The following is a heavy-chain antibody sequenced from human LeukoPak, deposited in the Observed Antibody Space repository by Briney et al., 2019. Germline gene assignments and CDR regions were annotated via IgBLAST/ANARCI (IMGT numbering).Heavy chain of an antibody. J-gene: IGHJ5*02. Sequence: SETLSLTCTVSGGSISSYYWSWLRQPPGKGMEWIGYIYYSGCTNSNPSLKSRVTISVDTSKNQFSLKLSSVTAADTAVYYCARVTTREWFDPWGQGTLVTVSS. V-gene: IGHV4-59*01. CDR1: GGSISSYY. D-gene: IGHD4-11*01. CDR3: ARVTTREWFDP. CDR2: IYYSGCT.